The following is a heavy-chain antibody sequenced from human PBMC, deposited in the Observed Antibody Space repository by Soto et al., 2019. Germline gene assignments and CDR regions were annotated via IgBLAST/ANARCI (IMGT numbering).Heavy chain of an antibody. CDR1: GYTFSTYA. J-gene: IGHJ6*02. D-gene: IGHD5-12*01. Sequence: GASVKVSCKASGYTFSTYAVHWVRQAPGQRLEWMGWINAGKGNTKYSQKFQGRVTITRDTSARTAYMELSSLRSEDSAIYYCARNYDARYYYYYAMDVWGQGTTVTVS. CDR2: INAGKGNT. CDR3: ARNYDARYYYYYAMDV. V-gene: IGHV1-3*01.